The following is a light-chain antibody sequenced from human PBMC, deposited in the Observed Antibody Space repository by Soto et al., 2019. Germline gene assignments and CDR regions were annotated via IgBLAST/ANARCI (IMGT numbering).Light chain of an antibody. CDR2: AAS. J-gene: IGKJ2*01. CDR1: QSISSY. CDR3: QQSYSTLYT. Sequence: DIQMTQSPSSLSASLGDRVTITCRARQSISSYLNWYQQKPGKAPKLLISAASSLQSGVPSRFSGSGSGTDFTLTISSLQPEDFATYYCQQSYSTLYTFGQGTKLEIK. V-gene: IGKV1-39*01.